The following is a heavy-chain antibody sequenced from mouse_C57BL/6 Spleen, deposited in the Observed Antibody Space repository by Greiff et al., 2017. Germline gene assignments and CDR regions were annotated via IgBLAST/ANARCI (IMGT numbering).Heavy chain of an antibody. Sequence: EVHLVESGGGLVQPKGSLKLSCAASGFSFNTYAMNWVRQAPGKGLEWVARIRSKSNNYATYYADSVKDRFTISRDDSESRLYLQMNNLKTEDTAMYYCVRHDDGYYGDLDVWGTGTTVTVSS. CDR1: GFSFNTYA. J-gene: IGHJ1*03. V-gene: IGHV10-1*01. CDR3: VRHDDGYYGDLDV. D-gene: IGHD2-3*01. CDR2: IRSKSNNYAT.